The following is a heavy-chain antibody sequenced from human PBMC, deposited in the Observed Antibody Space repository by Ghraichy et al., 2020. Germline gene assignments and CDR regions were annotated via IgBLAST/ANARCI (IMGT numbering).Heavy chain of an antibody. V-gene: IGHV3-72*01. J-gene: IGHJ2*01. CDR2: TRNKANSYTT. D-gene: IGHD3-22*01. CDR3: VRGLTDSSGYYRSYWYFDL. CDR1: GFTFSDHY. Sequence: GGSLRLSCAASGFTFSDHYMDWVRQAPGKGLEWVGRTRNKANSYTTEYAASVKGRFTISRDDSKNSLYLQMNSLKTEDTAVYYCVRGLTDSSGYYRSYWYFDLWGRGTLVTVSS.